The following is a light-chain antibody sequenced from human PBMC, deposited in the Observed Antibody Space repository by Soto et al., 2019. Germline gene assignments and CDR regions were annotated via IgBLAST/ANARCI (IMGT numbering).Light chain of an antibody. V-gene: IGKV3-11*01. CDR3: QQRVNWPPT. J-gene: IGKJ4*01. CDR2: DAS. Sequence: VLTQSPARLSLSPGERATLSCRAGQSVSDYLAGYQQKPGQHPRLLFIDASNRATGVTERFSAGGSGTDCTLIISSLEPEDFAVYYCQQRVNWPPTFGGGTKVEI. CDR1: QSVSDY.